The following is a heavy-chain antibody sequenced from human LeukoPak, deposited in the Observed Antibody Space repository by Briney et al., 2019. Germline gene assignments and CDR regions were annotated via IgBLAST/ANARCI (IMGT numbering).Heavy chain of an antibody. D-gene: IGHD3-22*01. CDR2: INHSGST. J-gene: IGHJ4*02. Sequence: PSETLSLTCAVYGGSFSGYYWSWIRQPPGKGLEWIGEINHSGSTNYNPSLKSRVTISVDTSKNQFSLKLSSVTAADTAVYYCARRPPPYYYDSSGSFDYWGQGTLVTVSS. CDR1: GGSFSGYY. CDR3: ARRPPPYYYDSSGSFDY. V-gene: IGHV4-34*01.